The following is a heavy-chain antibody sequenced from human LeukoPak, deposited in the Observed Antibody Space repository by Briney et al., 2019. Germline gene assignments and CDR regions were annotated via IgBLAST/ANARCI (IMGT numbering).Heavy chain of an antibody. V-gene: IGHV3-48*01. D-gene: IGHD2-15*01. CDR1: GFTFSRDS. Sequence: GGSLRLSCAASGFTFSRDSMNWVRQAPGKGLEWVSYINGGSSPIYYADSVRGRFTISRDNAKNSLYLQMNSLRAEDTAVYYCVRDNPRCCGVVPANIDDYWGQGTLVTVSS. CDR2: INGGSSPI. J-gene: IGHJ4*02. CDR3: VRDNPRCCGVVPANIDDY.